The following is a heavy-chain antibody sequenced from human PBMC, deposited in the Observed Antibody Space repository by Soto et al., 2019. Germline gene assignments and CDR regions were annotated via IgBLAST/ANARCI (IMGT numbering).Heavy chain of an antibody. CDR3: ARARGSYSSSWSHGLSGMDV. Sequence: GASVKVSCKASGYTFTSYAMHWVRQAPGQRLEWMGWINAGNGNTKYSQKFQGRVTITRDTSASTAYMELSSLRSEDTAVYYCARARGSYSSSWSHGLSGMDVWGQGTTVTVSS. CDR2: INAGNGNT. V-gene: IGHV1-3*01. D-gene: IGHD6-13*01. J-gene: IGHJ6*02. CDR1: GYTFTSYA.